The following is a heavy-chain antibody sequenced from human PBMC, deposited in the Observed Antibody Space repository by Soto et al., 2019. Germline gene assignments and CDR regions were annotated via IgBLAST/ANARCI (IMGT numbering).Heavy chain of an antibody. CDR3: AKGYSGTGGMDV. J-gene: IGHJ6*02. D-gene: IGHD5-12*01. CDR2: ISYDGSNY. CDR1: GFTFLSYG. Sequence: QPGGSLRLSCAASGFTFLSYGMHWGRQAPGKGLEWVAIISYDGSNYYHADSVKGRFTISRDNSKTTLYLQMNSLRAEDTAVYYCAKGYSGTGGMDVWGQGTTVTVSS. V-gene: IGHV3-30*18.